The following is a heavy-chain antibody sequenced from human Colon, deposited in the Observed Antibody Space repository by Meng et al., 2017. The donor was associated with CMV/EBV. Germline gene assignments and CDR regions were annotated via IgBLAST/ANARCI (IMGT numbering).Heavy chain of an antibody. CDR3: ASTGPLYGLYFCY. Sequence: GESLKISCAASGFIFSAHWMSWLRQAPGKGLEWVANIKEDGSATYYVDSVKGRFTIFRDNAKNSVYLQMNSLRAEDTAVYYCASTGPLYGLYFCYWGQGTLVTVSS. CDR2: IKEDGSAT. J-gene: IGHJ4*02. CDR1: GFIFSAHW. D-gene: IGHD2-8*01. V-gene: IGHV3-7*01.